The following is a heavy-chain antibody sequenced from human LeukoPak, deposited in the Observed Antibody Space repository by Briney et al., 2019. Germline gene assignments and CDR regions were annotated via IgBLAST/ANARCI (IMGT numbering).Heavy chain of an antibody. Sequence: GGSLRLSCAASGFTFSTYWMSWVRQAPGKGLEWVSNIREDGSEKYYGDSVKGRFTISRDNAKNSLYLQMNSLRVEDTAVYYCARDSSGYQWGQGTLVTVSS. J-gene: IGHJ4*02. D-gene: IGHD3-22*01. CDR1: GFTFSTYW. V-gene: IGHV3-7*01. CDR2: IREDGSEK. CDR3: ARDSSGYQ.